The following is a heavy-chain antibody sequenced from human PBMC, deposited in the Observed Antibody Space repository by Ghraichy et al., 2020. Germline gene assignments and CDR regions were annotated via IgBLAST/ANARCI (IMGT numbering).Heavy chain of an antibody. CDR2: ISTNGRST. CDR3: VKVLIPGYCSSTSCSIPHYFHY. J-gene: IGHJ4*02. D-gene: IGHD2-2*01. Sequence: GGSLRLSCSASGFTFSSYAMYWVRQAPGKGLEYVSVISTNGRSTYYADSVKGRFTISRDNSKNTLYLQMSSLRTEDTAVYYCVKVLIPGYCSSTSCSIPHYFHYWDQGTLVTVSS. CDR1: GFTFSSYA. V-gene: IGHV3-64D*06.